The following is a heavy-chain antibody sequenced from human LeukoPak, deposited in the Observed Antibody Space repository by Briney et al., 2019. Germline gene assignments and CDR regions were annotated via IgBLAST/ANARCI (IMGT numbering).Heavy chain of an antibody. CDR3: ASAVVRSGSYYNFKDY. CDR1: GFTFSSSS. J-gene: IGHJ4*02. V-gene: IGHV3-21*01. Sequence: GRSLRLSCAASGFTFSSSSMNWVRQAPGKGLEWVSSISSSSSYIYYADSVKGRFTISRDNAKNSLYLQMNSLRAADTAVYYCASAVVRSGSYYNFKDYWGQGTLVTVSS. CDR2: ISSSSSYI. D-gene: IGHD3-10*01.